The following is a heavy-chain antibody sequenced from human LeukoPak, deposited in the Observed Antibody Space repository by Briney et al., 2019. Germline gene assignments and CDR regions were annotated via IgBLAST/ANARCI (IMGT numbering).Heavy chain of an antibody. J-gene: IGHJ4*02. D-gene: IGHD3-16*02. V-gene: IGHV4-59*01. CDR1: GGSISSYD. Sequence: ESGPTLVNPSETLSLTCTVSGGSISSYDWSWIRQPPGKGLEWIGYISYSGSTNYNPSLKSRVTISVDTSKNQFSLKLSSVTAADTAVYYCARYVWGSYPTFEDYWGQGTLVTVSS. CDR2: ISYSGST. CDR3: ARYVWGSYPTFEDY.